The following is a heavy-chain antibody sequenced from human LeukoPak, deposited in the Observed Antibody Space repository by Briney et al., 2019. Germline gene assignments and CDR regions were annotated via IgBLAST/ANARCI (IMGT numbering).Heavy chain of an antibody. V-gene: IGHV4-39*07. CDR2: IYYSGRT. CDR3: ARATYVTSRHGDYARYYYYYYMDV. D-gene: IGHD4-17*01. CDR1: GGSISSSNHY. J-gene: IGHJ6*03. Sequence: SETLSLTCTVSGGSISSSNHYWGWIRQPPGKRLECIGSIYYSGRTYSNPSLKSRVTISVDTSKNQFSLKLSSVTAADTAVYYCARATYVTSRHGDYARYYYYYYMDVWGKGTTVTVSS.